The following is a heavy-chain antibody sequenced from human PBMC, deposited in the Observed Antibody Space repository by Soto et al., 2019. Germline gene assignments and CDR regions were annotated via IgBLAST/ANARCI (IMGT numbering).Heavy chain of an antibody. D-gene: IGHD6-19*01. CDR2: IYHSGGI. J-gene: IGHJ4*02. V-gene: IGHV4-4*02. CDR1: GDFISSDTW. CDR3: VKNGWYSLEY. Sequence: PSETLSLTCAVSGDFISSDTWWSWVRQPPGKGLEWIGEIYHSGGINYNPSLKSRVTISVDKSNNQFSLKMNSVIAADTAVYYCVKNGWYSLEYWGQGTLVTVSS.